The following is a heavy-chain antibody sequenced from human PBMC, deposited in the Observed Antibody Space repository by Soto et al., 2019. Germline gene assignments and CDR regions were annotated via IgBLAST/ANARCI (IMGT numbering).Heavy chain of an antibody. CDR1: GLTLSSHA. Sequence: GGSLRLSCAASGLTLSSHAMSWVRQAPGKGLEWVSSIFGGGDRKVYADAVKGRFTISRDNSKNTLLLEMNSLRAEDTALYYCATSRATTVRPVAFDIWGQGTTVTVSS. V-gene: IGHV3-23*01. D-gene: IGHD4-17*01. CDR3: ATSRATTVRPVAFDI. CDR2: IFGGGDRK. J-gene: IGHJ3*02.